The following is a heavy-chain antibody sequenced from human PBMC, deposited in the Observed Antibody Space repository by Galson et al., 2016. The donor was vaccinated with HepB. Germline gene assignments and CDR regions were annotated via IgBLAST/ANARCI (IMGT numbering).Heavy chain of an antibody. CDR2: IYPGDSDT. CDR1: GYSFTPYW. V-gene: IGHV5-51*01. CDR3: ARLGYCSSTSCYGVDY. J-gene: IGHJ4*02. D-gene: IGHD2-2*01. Sequence: QSGAEVKKPGESLKISCTSSGYSFTPYWIAWVRQMPGKGLEWMGNIYPGDSDTRYSSSFQGLVTISADKSIRTAYLQWSSLKASDPAMYYCARLGYCSSTSCYGVDYWGQGTLVTVSS.